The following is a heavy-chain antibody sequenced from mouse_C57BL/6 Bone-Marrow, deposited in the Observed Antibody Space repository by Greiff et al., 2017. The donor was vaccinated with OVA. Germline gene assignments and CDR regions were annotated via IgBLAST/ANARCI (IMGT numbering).Heavy chain of an antibody. J-gene: IGHJ3*01. CDR1: GYTFASYG. V-gene: IGHV1-81*01. Sequence: VQLQQSGAELARPGASVKLSCKASGYTFASYGISWVQQRTGQGLEWIGEIYPRSGNTYYNEKFKGKATLPADKSSSTADREVRSLTCEDSAVYFCARSGSNYVAWFAYWGQGTLVTVSA. CDR2: IYPRSGNT. D-gene: IGHD2-5*01. CDR3: ARSGSNYVAWFAY.